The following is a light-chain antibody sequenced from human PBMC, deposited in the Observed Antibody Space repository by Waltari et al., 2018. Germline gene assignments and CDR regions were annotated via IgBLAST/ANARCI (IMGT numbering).Light chain of an antibody. Sequence: DIRLSQSPSSLSASVGDKVTITCQARQDIGTYVHWYQQRTGEAPKLMIYDASHLDTGVPTRFSGGGSGMHFAFTINDLQPEDFATYYCQQYDNLPLSFGQGTRLEIK. CDR2: DAS. J-gene: IGKJ1*01. CDR3: QQYDNLPLS. V-gene: IGKV1-33*01. CDR1: QDIGTY.